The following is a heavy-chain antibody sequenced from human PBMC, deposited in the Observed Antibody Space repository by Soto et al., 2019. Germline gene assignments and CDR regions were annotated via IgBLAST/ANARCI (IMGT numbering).Heavy chain of an antibody. CDR3: ARWWFGEFFDY. J-gene: IGHJ4*02. Sequence: TAETRSLAGTGAGGSISRGDDDWGWIRQPPGKGLEWIGFIYYSGSTYYKPSLKSRLTISVDTSKNQFSLKLSSVTAADTAVYYCARWWFGEFFDYWGQGTLVTVSS. CDR1: GGSISRGDDD. CDR2: IYYSGST. V-gene: IGHV4-30-4*01. D-gene: IGHD3-10*01.